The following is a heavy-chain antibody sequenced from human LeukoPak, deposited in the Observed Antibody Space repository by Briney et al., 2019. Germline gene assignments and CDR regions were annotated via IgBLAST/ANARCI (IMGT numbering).Heavy chain of an antibody. Sequence: GGSLRLSCAASGFTFSSYSMNWVRQPPGKGLEWVAHIGTNGDVINYATSVKGRFTISRDNAKNSVHLQMNSLRADDTALYYCAKDATTAVGWVYMDVWGKGTTVTISS. D-gene: IGHD6-13*01. J-gene: IGHJ6*03. V-gene: IGHV3-48*04. CDR1: GFTFSSYS. CDR2: IGTNGDVI. CDR3: AKDATTAVGWVYMDV.